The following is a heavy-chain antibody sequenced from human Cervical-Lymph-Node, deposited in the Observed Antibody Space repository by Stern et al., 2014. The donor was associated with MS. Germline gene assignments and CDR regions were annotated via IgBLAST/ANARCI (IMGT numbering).Heavy chain of an antibody. CDR1: GFSFSRYA. CDR3: ASAHSSSHYYFDY. D-gene: IGHD6-13*01. CDR2: IWYDGSNP. V-gene: IGHV3-33*01. J-gene: IGHJ4*02. Sequence: QVQLVQSGGGVVPPGRSLRLSCAASGFSFSRYAMHLVRQAPGKGLEWVALIWYDGSNPYYADSVTGRFTISRDNFKNTLYLQMNSLRAEDTAVYYCASAHSSSHYYFDYWGQGTLVTVSS.